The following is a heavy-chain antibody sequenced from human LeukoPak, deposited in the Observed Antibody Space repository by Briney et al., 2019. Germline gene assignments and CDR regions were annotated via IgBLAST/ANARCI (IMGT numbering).Heavy chain of an antibody. CDR1: GFTFSAYA. CDR3: VKDGAAAGTLFLFGY. J-gene: IGHJ4*02. Sequence: GGSLRLSCSASGFTFSAYAMYWVRQAPGKGLEYVSGISNNGGSSFYADSVKGRFTISRDNSKNTLYLQMSSLRAEDTAVYYCVKDGAAAGTLFLFGYWGQGTLVTVSS. CDR2: ISNNGGSS. D-gene: IGHD6-13*01. V-gene: IGHV3-64D*09.